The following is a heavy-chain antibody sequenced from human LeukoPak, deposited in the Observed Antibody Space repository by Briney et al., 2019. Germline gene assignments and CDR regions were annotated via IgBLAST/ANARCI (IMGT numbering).Heavy chain of an antibody. Sequence: SETLSLTCAVYGGSFSGYYWSWIRQPPGKGLEWIGEINHSGSTNYNPSLRSRVTISVDTSKNQFSLKLSSVTAADTAVYYCARGLLGDYWGQGTLVTVSS. CDR3: ARGLLGDY. V-gene: IGHV4-34*01. CDR2: INHSGST. J-gene: IGHJ4*02. CDR1: GGSFSGYY. D-gene: IGHD1-26*01.